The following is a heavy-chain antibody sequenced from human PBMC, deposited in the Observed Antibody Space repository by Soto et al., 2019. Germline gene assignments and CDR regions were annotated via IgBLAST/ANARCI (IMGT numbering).Heavy chain of an antibody. J-gene: IGHJ4*02. CDR2: IIPILGIA. CDR3: ARGGFLTGSY. V-gene: IGHV1-69*02. CDR1: GGTFCSYS. Sequence: QVQLVQSGAEVKKPGSSVKVSCKASGGTFCSYSISWVRQAPGQGLEWMGRIIPILGIANYAQKFQGRVTITADKSTSTAYMELSSLRSEDTAVYYCARGGFLTGSYWGQGTLVTVSS. D-gene: IGHD3-9*01.